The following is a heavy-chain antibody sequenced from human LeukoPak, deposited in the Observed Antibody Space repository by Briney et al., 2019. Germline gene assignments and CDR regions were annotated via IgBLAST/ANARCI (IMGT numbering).Heavy chain of an antibody. CDR2: ISAYNGNT. J-gene: IGHJ5*02. Sequence: GASVKVSCKASGYTFTSYGISWVRQAPGQGLEWMGWISAYNGNTNYAQKLQGRVTMTTDTSTSTAYMELRSLSSEDTAVYYCGIGRKFDWLLCHHWGQGTLVTVSS. CDR1: GYTFTSYG. V-gene: IGHV1-18*04. CDR3: GIGRKFDWLLCHH. D-gene: IGHD3-9*01.